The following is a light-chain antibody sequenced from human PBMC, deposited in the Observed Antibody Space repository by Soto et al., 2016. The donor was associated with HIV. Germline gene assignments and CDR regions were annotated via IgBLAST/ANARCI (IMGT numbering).Light chain of an antibody. CDR3: QTWDTRTVY. CDR1: KLGDKY. V-gene: IGLV3-1*01. CDR2: EDD. J-gene: IGLJ2*01. Sequence: SYELTQPPSVSVSPGQTTSITCSGDKLGDKYTAWYQQRPGHSPVLVIYEDDKRPSGIPERFSGSNSGNTATLTISGTQALDEADYYCQTWDTRTVYFGGGTKVTVL.